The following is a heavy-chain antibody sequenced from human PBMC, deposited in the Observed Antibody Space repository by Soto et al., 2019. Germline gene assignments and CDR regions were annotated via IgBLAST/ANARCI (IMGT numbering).Heavy chain of an antibody. V-gene: IGHV1-69*13. CDR1: GGTFSSYA. CDR2: IIPIFGTA. D-gene: IGHD3-9*01. Sequence: SVKVSCKASGGTFSSYAISWVRQAPGQGLEWMGGIIPIFGTANYAQKFQGRVTITADESTSTAYMELSSLRSEDTAVYYCARVDPEAAYFDYWGQGALVTVSS. J-gene: IGHJ4*02. CDR3: ARVDPEAAYFDY.